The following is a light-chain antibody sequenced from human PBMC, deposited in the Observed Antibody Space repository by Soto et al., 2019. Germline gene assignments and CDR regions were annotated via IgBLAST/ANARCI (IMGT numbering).Light chain of an antibody. Sequence: QSALTQPASVSGSPVQSITISCTGTSRDVGGYNYVSWYQQHPGKAPKLMIYDVSNRPSGVSNRFSGSKSGNTASLTISGLQAEDEADYYCSSYTSSSTVVFGGGTKLTVL. CDR1: SRDVGGYNY. V-gene: IGLV2-14*01. CDR2: DVS. CDR3: SSYTSSSTVV. J-gene: IGLJ2*01.